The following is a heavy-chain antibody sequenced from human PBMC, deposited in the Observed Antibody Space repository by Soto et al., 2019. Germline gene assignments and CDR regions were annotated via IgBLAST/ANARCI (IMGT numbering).Heavy chain of an antibody. CDR1: GVTFRSYA. D-gene: IGHD2-15*01. J-gene: IGHJ6*02. V-gene: IGHV1-69*13. CDR2: TIPIFGTA. CDR3: ASRYRSGGSCYRGPLYYGMDV. Sequence: SVKVSCKASGVTFRSYAISWVRQAPGQGLGWMGGTIPIFGTANYAQNFQGSVTITAVEPTSTAYMEQSSLRSEDTAVYYCASRYRSGGSCYRGPLYYGMDVWGQGTTVTV.